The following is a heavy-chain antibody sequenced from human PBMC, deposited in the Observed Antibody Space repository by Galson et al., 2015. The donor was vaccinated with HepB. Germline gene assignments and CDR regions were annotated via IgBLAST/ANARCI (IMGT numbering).Heavy chain of an antibody. CDR2: VDPEDGET. CDR1: GYTFTDYY. D-gene: IGHD2-8*01. V-gene: IGHV1-69-2*01. Sequence: VKVSCKVSGYTFTDYYMHWVQQAPGKGLEWMGLVDPEDGETIYAEKFQGRVTITADTSTDTAYMELSGLRSEDTAVYYCATVDVEGVFDYWGQGTLVTVSS. CDR3: ATVDVEGVFDY. J-gene: IGHJ4*02.